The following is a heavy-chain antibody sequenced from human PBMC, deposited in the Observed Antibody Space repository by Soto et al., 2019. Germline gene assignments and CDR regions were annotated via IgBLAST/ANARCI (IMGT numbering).Heavy chain of an antibody. V-gene: IGHV4-34*01. CDR1: GGSFSGYY. Sequence: PSETLSLTCAVYGGSFSGYYWSWIRQPPGKGLEWIGEINHSGSTNYNPSLKSRVTISVDTSKNQFSLKLSSVTAADTAVYYCARGCYDFWSGYLSTYYFDYWGQGTLVTVSS. D-gene: IGHD3-3*01. J-gene: IGHJ4*02. CDR3: ARGCYDFWSGYLSTYYFDY. CDR2: INHSGST.